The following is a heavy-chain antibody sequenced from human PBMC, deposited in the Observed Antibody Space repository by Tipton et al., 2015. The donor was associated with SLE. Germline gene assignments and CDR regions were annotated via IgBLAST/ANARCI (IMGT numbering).Heavy chain of an antibody. V-gene: IGHV1-8*02. Sequence: QSGAEVKKPGASVKVSCKASGYTFTSYGISWVRQATGQGLEWMGWMNPNSGNTGYAQKFQGRVTMTRNTSISTAYMELSSLRSEDTAVYYCARDITISGGPDAFDIWGQGTMVTVSS. J-gene: IGHJ3*02. CDR2: MNPNSGNT. D-gene: IGHD3-9*01. CDR1: GYTFTSYG. CDR3: ARDITISGGPDAFDI.